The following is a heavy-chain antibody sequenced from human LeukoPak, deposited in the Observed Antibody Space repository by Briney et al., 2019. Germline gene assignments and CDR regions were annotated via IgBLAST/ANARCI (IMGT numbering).Heavy chain of an antibody. J-gene: IGHJ5*02. CDR1: GFTFSSYA. V-gene: IGHV3-30-3*01. Sequence: GGSLRLSCAASGFTFSSYAMHWVRQAPGKGLEWVAVISYDGSNKYYADSVKGRFTISRDNSKNTLYLQMNSLRAEDTAVYYCARDAGHWFDPWGQGTLVTVSS. CDR2: ISYDGSNK. CDR3: ARDAGHWFDP.